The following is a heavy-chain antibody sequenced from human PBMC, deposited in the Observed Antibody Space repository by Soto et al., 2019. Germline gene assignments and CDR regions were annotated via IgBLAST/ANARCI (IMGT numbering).Heavy chain of an antibody. V-gene: IGHV4-31*03. J-gene: IGHJ5*02. CDR3: ARGDTIFGVVTRGFDP. Sequence: ASETLSLTCTVSGGSISSGGYYWSWIRQHPGKGLEWIGYIYYSGSTYYNPSLKSRVTISVDTSKNQFSLKLSSVTAADTAVYYCARGDTIFGVVTRGFDPWGQGTLVTVSS. CDR1: GGSISSGGYY. CDR2: IYYSGST. D-gene: IGHD3-3*01.